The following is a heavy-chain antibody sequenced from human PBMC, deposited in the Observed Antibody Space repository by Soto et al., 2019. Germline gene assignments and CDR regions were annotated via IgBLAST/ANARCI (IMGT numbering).Heavy chain of an antibody. J-gene: IGHJ4*02. Sequence: EVQLVESGGGLVQPGGSLRLSCVASGFTFSDSWMHWVRQVPGKGLVWLSRIIGDGNGADYAGSVKGRFTISRDNAKNTVYLQSDGLGAEDTAGEDCARVAVATRVIDSWGQGTLVTVSS. CDR2: IIGDGNGA. CDR3: ARVAVATRVIDS. D-gene: IGHD6-19*01. CDR1: GFTFSDSW. V-gene: IGHV3-74*01.